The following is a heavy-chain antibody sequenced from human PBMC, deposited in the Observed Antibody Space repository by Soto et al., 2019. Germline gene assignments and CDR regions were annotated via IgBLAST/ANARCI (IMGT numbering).Heavy chain of an antibody. CDR1: GFSLSNARMG. CDR3: ARIPDDFWSGYSYYFDY. Sequence: SGPTLVNPTETLTLTCTVSGFSLSNARMGVSWIRQPPGKALEWLAHIFSNDEKSCSTSLKSRLTISKDTSKSQVVLTMTNMDPVDTATYYCARIPDDFWSGYSYYFDYWGQGTLVTVSS. D-gene: IGHD3-3*01. CDR2: IFSNDEK. J-gene: IGHJ4*02. V-gene: IGHV2-26*01.